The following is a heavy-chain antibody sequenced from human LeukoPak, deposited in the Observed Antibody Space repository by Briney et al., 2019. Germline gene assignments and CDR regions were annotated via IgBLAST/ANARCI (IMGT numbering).Heavy chain of an antibody. CDR3: ARHRWKLYDAFDI. V-gene: IGHV4-39*01. Sequence: SETLSLTCTVSGGSISSGGYYWGWIRQPPGKGLEWIGSIYYSGSTYYNPSLKSRVTISVDTSKNQFSLKLSSVTAADTAVYYCARHRWKLYDAFDIWGQGTMVTVSS. J-gene: IGHJ3*02. CDR2: IYYSGST. CDR1: GGSISSGGYY. D-gene: IGHD2-15*01.